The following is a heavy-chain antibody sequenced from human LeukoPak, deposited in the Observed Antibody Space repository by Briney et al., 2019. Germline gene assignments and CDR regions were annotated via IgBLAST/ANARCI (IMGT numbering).Heavy chain of an antibody. Sequence: PGGSLRLSCAASGFTFSSYAIHWVRQAPGKGLEWVAVISYDGSNKYYADSVKGRFTISRDNSKNTLYLLMNSLRAEGTAVYYCARGSDYYDSSVYYLYDAFDIWGQGTMVTVSS. CDR3: ARGSDYYDSSVYYLYDAFDI. CDR1: GFTFSSYA. D-gene: IGHD3-22*01. V-gene: IGHV3-30*04. CDR2: ISYDGSNK. J-gene: IGHJ3*02.